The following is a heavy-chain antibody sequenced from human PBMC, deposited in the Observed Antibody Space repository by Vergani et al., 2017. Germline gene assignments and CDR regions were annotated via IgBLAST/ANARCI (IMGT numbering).Heavy chain of an antibody. CDR3: ARLAAAGIGWFDP. CDR1: GFTFDDYA. J-gene: IGHJ5*02. CDR2: ISWNSGSI. V-gene: IGHV3-9*01. D-gene: IGHD6-13*01. Sequence: EVQLVESGGGLVQPGRSLRLSCAASGFTFDDYAMHWVRQAPGKGLEWVSGISWNSGSIGYADSVKGRFTISRDNAKNSLYLQMNSLRAEDTALYYCARLAAAGIGWFDPWGQGTLVTVSS.